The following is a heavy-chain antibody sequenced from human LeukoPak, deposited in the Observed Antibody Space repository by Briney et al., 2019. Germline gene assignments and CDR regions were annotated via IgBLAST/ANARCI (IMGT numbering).Heavy chain of an antibody. CDR2: INHSGST. D-gene: IGHD3-22*01. V-gene: IGHV4-34*01. J-gene: IGHJ4*02. CDR1: GGSFSGYY. CDR3: ARSPQYWLSNYFDY. Sequence: SETLSLTCAVYGGSFSGYYWSWIRQPPGKGLEWIGEINHSGSTNYNPSLKSRVTISVDTSKNQFSLKLSSVTAADTAVYYCARSPQYWLSNYFDYWGQGTLVTVSS.